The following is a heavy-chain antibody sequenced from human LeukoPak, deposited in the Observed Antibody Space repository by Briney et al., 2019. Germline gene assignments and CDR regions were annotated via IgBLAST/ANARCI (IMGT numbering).Heavy chain of an antibody. V-gene: IGHV4-30-2*01. J-gene: IGHJ4*02. D-gene: IGHD3-22*01. CDR3: ARDGMIAGLHYFDY. Sequence: SETLSLTCTVSGGSISSGGYYWSWIRQPPGKGLEWIGYIYHSGSTYYNPSLKSRVTISVDRSKNQFSLKLSSVTAADTAVYYCARDGMIAGLHYFDYWGQETLVTVSS. CDR1: GGSISSGGYY. CDR2: IYHSGST.